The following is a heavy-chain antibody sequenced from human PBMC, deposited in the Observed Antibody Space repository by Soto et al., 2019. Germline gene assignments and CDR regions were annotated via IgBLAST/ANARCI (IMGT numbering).Heavy chain of an antibody. CDR1: GFTFSSYA. V-gene: IGHV3-23*01. J-gene: IGHJ4*02. CDR2: ISGSGGST. CDR3: AKDPSTSYEYSGSYYSELGY. Sequence: EVQLLESGGGLVQPGGSLRLSCAASGFTFSSYAMSWVRQAPGKGLEWVSAISGSGGSTYYADSVKGRFTISRDNSKNTLYLQMNSLRAEDTAVYYCAKDPSTSYEYSGSYYSELGYWGQGTLVTVSS. D-gene: IGHD1-26*01.